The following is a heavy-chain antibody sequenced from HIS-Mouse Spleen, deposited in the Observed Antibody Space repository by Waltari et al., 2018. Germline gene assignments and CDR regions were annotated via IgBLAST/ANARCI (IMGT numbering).Heavy chain of an antibody. V-gene: IGHV3-30*18. CDR1: GGTGSSYD. CDR2: ISYDGSNK. Sequence: VQLGESGGGVVQHGRFLRLSCAASGGTGSSYDVHGVRQAPGKGLEWVAVISYDGSNKYYADSVKGRFTISRDNSKNTLYLQMNSLRAEDTAVYYCAKASSGWLDYWGQGTLVTVSS. CDR3: AKASSGWLDY. J-gene: IGHJ4*02. D-gene: IGHD6-19*01.